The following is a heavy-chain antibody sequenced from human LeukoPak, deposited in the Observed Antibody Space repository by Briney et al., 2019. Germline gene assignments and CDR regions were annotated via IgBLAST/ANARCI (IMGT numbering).Heavy chain of an antibody. CDR3: AAKGPGYTGSYLFAH. CDR1: GFTFSNAW. J-gene: IGHJ4*02. V-gene: IGHV3-66*01. CDR2: LYSSGIT. D-gene: IGHD3-16*02. Sequence: PGGSLRLSCAASGFTFSNAWMSWVRQAPGKGLEWVSVLYSSGITDYTDSVKGRFTISRDDSENTLYLHMSGLRAGDTAVYYCAAKGPGYTGSYLFAHWGQGTLVTVSS.